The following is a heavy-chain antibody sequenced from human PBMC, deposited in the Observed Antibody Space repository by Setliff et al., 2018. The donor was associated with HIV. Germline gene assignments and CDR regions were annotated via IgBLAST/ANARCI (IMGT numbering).Heavy chain of an antibody. D-gene: IGHD6-13*01. CDR1: DYTFTTYW. V-gene: IGHV5-51*01. Sequence: GESLKISCKAVDYTFTTYWIGWVRQMPGEGLEWRGIIYPDDSNIRCNPSFQSQVTISADKSITTAYLEIHNLKASDTATYYCARRDGRSMNAFQIWGPGTMVTVSS. CDR3: ARRDGRSMNAFQI. CDR2: IYPDDSNI. J-gene: IGHJ3*01.